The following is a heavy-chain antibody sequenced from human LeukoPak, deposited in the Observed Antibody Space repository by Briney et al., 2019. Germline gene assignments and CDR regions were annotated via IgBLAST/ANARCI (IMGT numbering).Heavy chain of an antibody. Sequence: GGSLRLSCAASGFTFSNFWMSWVRQAPGKGLEWVANIKQDGSEKYYVDSVKGRFTISRDNAENSVYLQMNSLRVEDTAVYYCVRGSGWLFDYWGQGTLVTVSS. CDR3: VRGSGWLFDY. V-gene: IGHV3-7*04. D-gene: IGHD6-19*01. J-gene: IGHJ4*02. CDR2: IKQDGSEK. CDR1: GFTFSNFW.